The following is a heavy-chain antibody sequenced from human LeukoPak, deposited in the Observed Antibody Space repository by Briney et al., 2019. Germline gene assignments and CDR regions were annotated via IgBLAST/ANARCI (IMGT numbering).Heavy chain of an antibody. CDR1: GYTFTSYD. V-gene: IGHV1-8*03. CDR3: ARRAVDNSYYYYMDV. J-gene: IGHJ6*03. Sequence: ASVKVSCKASGYTFTSYDINWVRQVTGQGLEWMGWMNPKSGNTGYAQKFQGRVTITRNTSISTAYMEVSSLRYKDTAVYYCARRAVDNSYYYYMDVWGKGTTVTVSS. CDR2: MNPKSGNT. D-gene: IGHD6-19*01.